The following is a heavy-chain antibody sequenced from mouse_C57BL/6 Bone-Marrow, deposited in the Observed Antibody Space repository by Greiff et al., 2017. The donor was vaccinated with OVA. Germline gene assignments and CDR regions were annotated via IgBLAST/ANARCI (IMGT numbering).Heavy chain of an antibody. J-gene: IGHJ4*01. V-gene: IGHV14-3*01. CDR3: ARGNFGSSLYAMDY. CDR2: IDPANDNT. Sequence: EVMLVESVAELVRPGASVKLSCTASGFNIKNTYMHWVKQRPEQGLAWIGRIDPANDNTKYAPKFQGKATMTADTSSNTASLQLSSLSSEDTAVYCCARGNFGSSLYAMDYWGQGTSVTVSS. CDR1: GFNIKNTY. D-gene: IGHD1-1*01.